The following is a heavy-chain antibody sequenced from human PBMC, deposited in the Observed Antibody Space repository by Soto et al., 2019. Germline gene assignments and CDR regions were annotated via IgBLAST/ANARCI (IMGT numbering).Heavy chain of an antibody. V-gene: IGHV3-23*01. Sequence: PGGSLRLSCAASEFTFSNYAMSWVRQAPGKGLEWVSAISGSGGSTYYADSVKGRFTISRDNSKNTLYLQMNSLRAEDTAVYYCAKEGVGYCSGGSCYGVSGYYFDYWGQGTLVTVSS. CDR3: AKEGVGYCSGGSCYGVSGYYFDY. D-gene: IGHD2-15*01. CDR1: EFTFSNYA. CDR2: ISGSGGST. J-gene: IGHJ4*02.